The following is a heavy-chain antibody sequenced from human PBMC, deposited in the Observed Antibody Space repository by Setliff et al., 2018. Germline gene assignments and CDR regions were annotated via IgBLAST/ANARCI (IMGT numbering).Heavy chain of an antibody. D-gene: IGHD1-26*01. Sequence: SETLSLTCTVSGGSINNYYWSWIRQSPGKGLEWIEYIYASGSTNYNPSLKSRVTLAVDTSKNQFSLKVSSVTAADTAVYYCARAPPNRYSGSYEYFYMDVWGKGTTVTVSS. CDR2: IYASGST. CDR1: GGSINNYY. CDR3: ARAPPNRYSGSYEYFYMDV. J-gene: IGHJ6*03. V-gene: IGHV4-4*08.